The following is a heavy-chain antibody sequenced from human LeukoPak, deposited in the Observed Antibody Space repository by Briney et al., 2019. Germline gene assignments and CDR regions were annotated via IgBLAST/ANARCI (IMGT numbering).Heavy chain of an antibody. CDR3: ARGPHGGFVIIPTEF. D-gene: IGHD3-3*01. CDR2: IKQDGSEK. CDR1: GFTFSSYA. Sequence: GGSLRLSCAASGFTFSSYAMSWVRQAPGKGLEWVANIKQDGSEKYYVDSVKGRFTISRANAKNSLFLQMNSLRAEDTAVYYCARGPHGGFVIIPTEFWGQGTLVTVSS. J-gene: IGHJ4*02. V-gene: IGHV3-7*01.